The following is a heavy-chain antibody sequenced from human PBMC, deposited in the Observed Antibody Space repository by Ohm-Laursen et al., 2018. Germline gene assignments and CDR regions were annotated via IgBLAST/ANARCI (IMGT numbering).Heavy chain of an antibody. V-gene: IGHV4-59*01. CDR2: IYYSGST. Sequence: SDTLSLTCTVSGGSISSCYWSWIRQPPGKGLEWIGYIYYSGSTNYNPSLKSRVTISVDTSKNQFSLKLSSVTAADTAVYYCARDSRGYDFWSGYYQTNWFDPWGQGTLVTVSS. J-gene: IGHJ5*02. CDR1: GGSISSCY. CDR3: ARDSRGYDFWSGYYQTNWFDP. D-gene: IGHD3-3*01.